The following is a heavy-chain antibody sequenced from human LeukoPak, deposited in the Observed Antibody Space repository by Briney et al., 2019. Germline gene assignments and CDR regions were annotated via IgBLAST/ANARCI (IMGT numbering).Heavy chain of an antibody. J-gene: IGHJ4*02. CDR1: GGSISSANDY. V-gene: IGHV4-39*07. Sequence: PSETLSLTCTVSGGSISSANDYWGWIRQSPGKGLEWIGSIYYSGSTYYNPSLKSRVTLSLETSKIQFSLKLSSVTAADTAVYYCARDSCSSTSCRTKFDNWGQGTLVTVSS. CDR3: ARDSCSSTSCRTKFDN. D-gene: IGHD2-2*01. CDR2: IYYSGST.